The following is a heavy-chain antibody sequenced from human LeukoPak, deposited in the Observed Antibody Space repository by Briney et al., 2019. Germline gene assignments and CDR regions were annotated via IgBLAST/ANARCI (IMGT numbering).Heavy chain of an antibody. CDR1: GFTFSSYS. V-gene: IGHV3-48*04. D-gene: IGHD6-19*01. J-gene: IGHJ4*02. CDR2: ISSSSSTI. CDR3: ARSGGLSGWSFDY. Sequence: GGSLRLSCAASGFTFSSYSMNWVRQAPGKGLEWVSYISSSSSTIYYADSVKGRFTISRDNAKNSLYLQMNSLRAEDTAVYYCARSGGLSGWSFDYWGQGTLVTVSS.